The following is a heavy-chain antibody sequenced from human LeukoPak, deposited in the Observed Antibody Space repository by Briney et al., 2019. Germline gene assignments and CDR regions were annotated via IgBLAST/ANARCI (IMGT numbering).Heavy chain of an antibody. Sequence: GGSLRLSCAASGFTFSSYAMHWVRQAPGKGLEWVAVISYDGSNKYYADSVKGRFTISRDNSKNTLYLQMNSLRAEDTAVYYCARDRTYHCSSTSCYNIGNWFDPWGQGTLVNVSS. CDR1: GFTFSSYA. V-gene: IGHV3-30-3*01. D-gene: IGHD2-2*02. J-gene: IGHJ5*02. CDR3: ARDRTYHCSSTSCYNIGNWFDP. CDR2: ISYDGSNK.